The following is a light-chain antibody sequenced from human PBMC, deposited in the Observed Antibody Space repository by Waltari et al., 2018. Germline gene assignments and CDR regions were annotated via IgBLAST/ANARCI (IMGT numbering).Light chain of an antibody. J-gene: IGKJ1*01. CDR2: AAS. CDR3: QKYNSAPQT. V-gene: IGKV1-27*01. CDR1: QGISNY. Sequence: DIQMTQSPSSLSASVVDRVTITHRASQGISNYLAWYQQKQGKVPKLLIYAASTLQSGVPSRFSGSGSGTDFTLTISSLQPEDVATYYCQKYNSAPQTFGQGTKVEIK.